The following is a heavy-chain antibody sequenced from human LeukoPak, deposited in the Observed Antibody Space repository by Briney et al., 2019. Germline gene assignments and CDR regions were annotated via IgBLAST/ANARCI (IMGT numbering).Heavy chain of an antibody. Sequence: PGGSLRLSCAASGFTFSSYAMSWVRQAPGKGLEWVSAISGSGGSTYYADSVKGRFTISRGNSKNTLYLQMNSLRAEDTAVYYCAKGDYDSSGYFSEGESDYWGQGTLVTVSS. CDR2: ISGSGGST. V-gene: IGHV3-23*01. CDR3: AKGDYDSSGYFSEGESDY. J-gene: IGHJ4*02. CDR1: GFTFSSYA. D-gene: IGHD3-22*01.